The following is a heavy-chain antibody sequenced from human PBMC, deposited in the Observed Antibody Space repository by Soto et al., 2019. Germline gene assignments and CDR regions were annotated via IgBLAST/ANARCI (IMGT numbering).Heavy chain of an antibody. CDR1: GFTFSSYW. D-gene: IGHD2-8*01. J-gene: IGHJ4*02. Sequence: PGGSLRLSCAASGFTFSSYWMHWVRQTPGKGLVWVSRINPSGSITTYADSVKGRFTISRDNAKNTLYLQMNSLRGDDTAVYYCARIPTGKYGVWNYWGQGTLVTVSS. CDR3: ARIPTGKYGVWNY. CDR2: INPSGSIT. V-gene: IGHV3-74*01.